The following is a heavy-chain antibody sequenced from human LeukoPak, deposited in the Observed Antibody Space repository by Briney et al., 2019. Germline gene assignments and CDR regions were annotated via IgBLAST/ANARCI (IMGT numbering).Heavy chain of an antibody. J-gene: IGHJ2*01. Sequence: GGSLRLSCAASGFTFSNYAMTWVRQAPGKGLEWVSAVSGSSGHTYHADSVKGRFTISRDNSKNTLYLQMNSLRAEDTAAYYCAKGVSYYYDSSGSNWYFDLWGRGTLVTVSS. CDR2: VSGSSGHT. CDR1: GFTFSNYA. D-gene: IGHD3-22*01. CDR3: AKGVSYYYDSSGSNWYFDL. V-gene: IGHV3-23*01.